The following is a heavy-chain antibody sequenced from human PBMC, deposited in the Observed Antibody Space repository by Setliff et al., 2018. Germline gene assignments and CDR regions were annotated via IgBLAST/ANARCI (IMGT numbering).Heavy chain of an antibody. Sequence: ASVKVSCKASGYTFTSYDINWVRQATGQGLEWMGWMNPNSGNTGYAQKFQGRVTMTRNTSISTAYMELSSLRSEDTAVYYCARDRDQRQQWLVPGSPNPNWFDPWGQGTLVTVSS. CDR1: GYTFTSYD. CDR3: ARDRDQRQQWLVPGSPNPNWFDP. CDR2: MNPNSGNT. D-gene: IGHD6-19*01. J-gene: IGHJ5*02. V-gene: IGHV1-8*02.